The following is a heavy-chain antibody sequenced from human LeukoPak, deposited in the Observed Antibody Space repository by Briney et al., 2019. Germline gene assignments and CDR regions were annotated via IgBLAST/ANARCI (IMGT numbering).Heavy chain of an antibody. CDR2: ISISVSTI. J-gene: IGHJ4*02. CDR1: GFTFNDFSDYY. CDR3: AAGYGSGSYSV. Sequence: GGSLRLSCAASGFTFNDFSDYYLSWIRQAPGKGLEWVSYISISVSTISHADSVKGRFAISRDNAKKSLSLQMDSLRAEDTAVYYCAAGYGSGSYSVWGQETLVTVSS. D-gene: IGHD3-10*01. V-gene: IGHV3-11*01.